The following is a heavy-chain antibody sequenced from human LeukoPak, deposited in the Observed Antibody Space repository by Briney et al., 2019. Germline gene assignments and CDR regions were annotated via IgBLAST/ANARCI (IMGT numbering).Heavy chain of an antibody. CDR2: INPSGGST. Sequence: GASVKVSCKASGYMFINYYMHWVRQAPGQGLEWMGIINPSGGSTSYAQKFQGRVTMTRDMSTSTVYMELSSLRSEDTAVYYCARGLVRGTLRFDPWGQGTLVTVSS. V-gene: IGHV1-46*01. J-gene: IGHJ5*02. CDR1: GYMFINYY. CDR3: ARGLVRGTLRFDP. D-gene: IGHD5-12*01.